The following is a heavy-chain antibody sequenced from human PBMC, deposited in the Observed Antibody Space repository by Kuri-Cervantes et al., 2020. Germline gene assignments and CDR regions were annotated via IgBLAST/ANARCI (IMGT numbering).Heavy chain of an antibody. D-gene: IGHD5-18*01. CDR2: ISGSGGST. CDR1: GFTFSSYA. CDR3: AKGGYSYAKGNFDY. Sequence: GESLKISCAASGFTFSSYAMSWVRQAPGKGLEWVSAISGSGGSTYYADSVKGRFAISRDNSKNTLYLQVNSLRAEDTAVYYCAKGGYSYAKGNFDYWGQGTLVTVSS. J-gene: IGHJ4*02. V-gene: IGHV3-23*01.